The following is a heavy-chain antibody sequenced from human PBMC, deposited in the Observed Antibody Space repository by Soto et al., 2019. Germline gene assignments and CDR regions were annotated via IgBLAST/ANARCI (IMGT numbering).Heavy chain of an antibody. CDR1: GFTVSSNY. J-gene: IGHJ3*02. V-gene: IGHV3-53*01. Sequence: GGSLRLSCAASGFTVSSNYMSWVRQAPGKGLEWVSVIYSGGSTYYADSVKGRFTISRDNSKNTLYLQMNSLRAEDTAVYYCARELVGATGDAFDIWGQGTMVTVSS. CDR2: IYSGGST. CDR3: ARELVGATGDAFDI. D-gene: IGHD1-26*01.